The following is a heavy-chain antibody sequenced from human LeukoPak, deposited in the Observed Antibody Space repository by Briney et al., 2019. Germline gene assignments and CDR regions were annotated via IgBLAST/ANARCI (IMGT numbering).Heavy chain of an antibody. CDR2: IYHSGST. J-gene: IGHJ2*01. CDR3: ASAYCGGDCTPYWYFDL. CDR1: GYSISSGYY. D-gene: IGHD2-21*02. Sequence: SETLSLTCTVSGYSISSGYYWGWIRQPPGKGLEWMGSIYHSGSTYYNPSLKSRVTISVDTSKNQFSLKLSSVTAADTAVYYCASAYCGGDCTPYWYFDLWGRGTLVTVSS. V-gene: IGHV4-38-2*02.